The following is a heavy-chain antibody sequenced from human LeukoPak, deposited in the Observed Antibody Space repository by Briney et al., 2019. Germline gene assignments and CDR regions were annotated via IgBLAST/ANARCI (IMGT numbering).Heavy chain of an antibody. Sequence: GGSLRLSCAASGFTFSSYWMHWVRQAPGKGLVWVSRINSDGSSTSYADSVRGRFTISRDNAKNTLYLQMNSLRAEDTAVYYCPRGLVATTPFDYWGQGTLVTVSS. D-gene: IGHD5-12*01. CDR2: INSDGSST. V-gene: IGHV3-74*01. CDR3: PRGLVATTPFDY. CDR1: GFTFSSYW. J-gene: IGHJ4*02.